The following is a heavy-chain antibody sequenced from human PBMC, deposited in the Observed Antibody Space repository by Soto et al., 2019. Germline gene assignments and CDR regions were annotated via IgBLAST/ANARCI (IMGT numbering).Heavy chain of an antibody. V-gene: IGHV3-53*01. J-gene: IGHJ6*02. CDR2: IYSGGST. Sequence: GGSLRLSCAASGFTVSSNYMSWVRQAPGKGLEWVSVIYSGGSTYYADSVKGRFTISRDNSKNTLYLQMNSLRAEDTAVYYCASITMIVNYYGMDVWGQGTTVTAP. CDR3: ASITMIVNYYGMDV. D-gene: IGHD3-22*01. CDR1: GFTVSSNY.